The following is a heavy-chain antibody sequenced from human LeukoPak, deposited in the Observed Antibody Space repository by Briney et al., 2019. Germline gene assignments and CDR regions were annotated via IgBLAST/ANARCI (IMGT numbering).Heavy chain of an antibody. CDR3: ARDITSAFDI. Sequence: ASVKVSCKAPGYTFTSYGISWVRQAPGQGLEWMGWISAYNGNTNYAQKLQGRVAMTRNTSISTAYMELSSLRSEDTAVYYCARDITSAFDIWGQGTMVTVSS. J-gene: IGHJ3*02. V-gene: IGHV1-18*01. CDR1: GYTFTSYG. CDR2: ISAYNGNT. D-gene: IGHD3-10*01.